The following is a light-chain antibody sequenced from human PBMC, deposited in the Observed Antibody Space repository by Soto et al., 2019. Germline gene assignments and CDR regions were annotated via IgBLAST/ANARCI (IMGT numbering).Light chain of an antibody. CDR2: AAS. Sequence: IQLTQSPSSLSASVGDRVTITCRASQGIRRYLAWYQQKPGQAPKLLIYAASTLQSGVPSRFSGSGSGTDFTLTISSLQPEDVATYYCQQLNSYPLTFGGGTKVEIK. CDR1: QGIRRY. J-gene: IGKJ4*01. CDR3: QQLNSYPLT. V-gene: IGKV1-9*01.